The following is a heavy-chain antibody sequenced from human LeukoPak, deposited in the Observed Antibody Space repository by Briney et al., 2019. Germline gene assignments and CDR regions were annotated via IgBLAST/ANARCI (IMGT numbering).Heavy chain of an antibody. V-gene: IGHV3-11*01. CDR3: SRDPRNNDY. Sequence: GGSLRLSRAASGFTFSDSYMTWIREAPGTGLELLSYISGSASDVNYIDSVRGRFTISRDNAKNSLYLHMNSLTVEDTAVYYCSRDPRNNDYWGQGTLVTVSS. CDR1: GFTFSDSY. CDR2: ISGSASDV. J-gene: IGHJ4*02.